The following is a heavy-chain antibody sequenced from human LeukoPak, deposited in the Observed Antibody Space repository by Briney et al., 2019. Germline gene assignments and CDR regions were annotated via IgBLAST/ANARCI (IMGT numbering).Heavy chain of an antibody. V-gene: IGHV3-33*01. D-gene: IGHD3-10*01. CDR1: GFTFSDSG. J-gene: IGHJ4*02. CDR3: TRDRGSGSYSLDY. CDR2: IWYDGSNR. Sequence: GGSLRLSCAASGFTFSDSGMHWVRQAPGKGLEWVAVIWYDGSNRYYADSVKGRFTISRDDSENTLYLQMNSLRAEDTAVYYCTRDRGSGSYSLDYWGQGTLVTVSS.